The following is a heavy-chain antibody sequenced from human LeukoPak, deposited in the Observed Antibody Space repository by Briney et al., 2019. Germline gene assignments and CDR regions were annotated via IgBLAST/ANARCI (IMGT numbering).Heavy chain of an antibody. CDR2: IYYSGST. CDR1: GGSISSYY. V-gene: IGHV4-59*01. CDR3: ARGSGWHYYYYYMDV. D-gene: IGHD6-19*01. J-gene: IGHJ6*03. Sequence: KPSETLSLTCTVSGGSISSYYWSWIRQPPGKGLEWIGYIYYSGSTNYNPSLKSRVTISVDTSKNQFSLKLNSATAADTAVYYCARGSGWHYYYYYMDVWGKGTTVTVSS.